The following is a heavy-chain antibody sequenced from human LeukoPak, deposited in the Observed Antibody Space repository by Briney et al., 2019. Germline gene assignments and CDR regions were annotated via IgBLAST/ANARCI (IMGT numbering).Heavy chain of an antibody. J-gene: IGHJ4*02. CDR3: AREPPESYYFDN. CDR1: GYTFFCFY. Sequence: ASVKVSCKASGYTFFCFYVHWVRQAPGQGREWMGIIKVSGGRTEYAQKFQGRVTVTRDMSTSTVYMELNNLRSEDTAVYYCAREPPESYYFDNWGRGTLVTVSS. CDR2: IKVSGGRT. V-gene: IGHV1-46*01.